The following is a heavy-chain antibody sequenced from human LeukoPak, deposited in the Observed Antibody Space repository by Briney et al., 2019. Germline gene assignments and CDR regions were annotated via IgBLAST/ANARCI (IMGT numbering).Heavy chain of an antibody. D-gene: IGHD2-2*01. CDR2: INPNSGGT. CDR1: GYNFTGNY. CDR3: ATYNVKPAAMSSDWFDP. V-gene: IGHV1-2*02. Sequence: ASVKVSCKASGYNFTGNYMHWVRQAPGQGLEWMGWINPNSGGTNYAQKFQGRVTMTRDTSISTAYVELSRLRSDDTAVYYCATYNVKPAAMSSDWFDPWGQGTLVTVSS. J-gene: IGHJ5*02.